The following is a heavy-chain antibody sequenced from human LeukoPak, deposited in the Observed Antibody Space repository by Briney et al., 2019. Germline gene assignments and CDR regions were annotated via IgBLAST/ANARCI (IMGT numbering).Heavy chain of an antibody. D-gene: IGHD6-13*01. CDR3: AKDIAAAGPYYYYYGMDV. CDR2: ISYDGSNK. Sequence: PGRSLGLSCAASGFTFSSYGMHWVRQAPGKGLEWVAVISYDGSNKYYADSVKGRFIISRDNSKNTLYLQMNSLRAEDTAVYYCAKDIAAAGPYYYYYGMDVWGQGTTVTVSS. CDR1: GFTFSSYG. J-gene: IGHJ6*02. V-gene: IGHV3-30*18.